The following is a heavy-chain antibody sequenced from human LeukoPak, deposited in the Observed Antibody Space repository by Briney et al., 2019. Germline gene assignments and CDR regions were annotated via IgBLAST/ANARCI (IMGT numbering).Heavy chain of an antibody. CDR2: IYYSGST. Sequence: SETLSLTCIVSGGSMSSSNYYWSWIRQPPGKGLEWIGYIYYSGSTYYNPSLKSRVTISVDTSKNQFSLKLSSVTAADTAVYYCARQEIYCSSTSCFGNYFDYWGQGTLVTVSS. CDR3: ARQEIYCSSTSCFGNYFDY. D-gene: IGHD2-2*01. CDR1: GGSMSSSNYY. J-gene: IGHJ4*02. V-gene: IGHV4-30-4*08.